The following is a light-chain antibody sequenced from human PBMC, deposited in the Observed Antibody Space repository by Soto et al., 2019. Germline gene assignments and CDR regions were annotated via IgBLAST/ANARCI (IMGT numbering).Light chain of an antibody. Sequence: QSVLTQPPSAFGAPGQRVTISCSGSGSNIESYNVYWYQQLPGTAPKLLIYRNNQRPSGVPDRFSGSKSGTSASLAISGLRSEDEADYYCAAWDDSLTGRVFGGGTKLTVL. CDR1: GSNIESYN. V-gene: IGLV1-47*01. J-gene: IGLJ3*02. CDR3: AAWDDSLTGRV. CDR2: RNN.